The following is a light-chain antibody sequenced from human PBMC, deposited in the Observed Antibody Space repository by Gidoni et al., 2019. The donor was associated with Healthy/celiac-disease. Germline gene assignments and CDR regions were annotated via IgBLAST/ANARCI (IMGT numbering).Light chain of an antibody. V-gene: IGKV1-39*01. CDR2: AAS. CDR3: QQSYSTPPT. J-gene: IGKJ5*01. CDR1: QSSSSY. Sequence: DIQMTQSPSSLSASVGDRVTITCRARQSSSSYLNWYQQKPGKAPKLLIYAASSLQSGVPSRFSGSGSGTDFTLTISSLQPEDFATYYCQQSYSTPPTFGQGTRLEIK.